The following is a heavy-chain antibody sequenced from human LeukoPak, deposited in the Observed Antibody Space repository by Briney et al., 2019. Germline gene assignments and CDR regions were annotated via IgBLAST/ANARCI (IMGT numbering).Heavy chain of an antibody. CDR2: TYYGGTT. D-gene: IGHD4-11*01. Sequence: SETLSLTCTVSGGSISRGGDYWTWIRQHPGKGLEWIGNTYYGGTTYYNPSLKRRATISIDTSKTQFSLKLTSVTAATPAEYSCVFWKVDYTVDYWGQGTLVTVSS. V-gene: IGHV4-31*03. J-gene: IGHJ4*02. CDR3: VFWKVDYTVDY. CDR1: GGSISRGGDY.